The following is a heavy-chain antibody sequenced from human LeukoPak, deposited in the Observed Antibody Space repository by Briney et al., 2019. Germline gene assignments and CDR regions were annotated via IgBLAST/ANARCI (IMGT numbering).Heavy chain of an antibody. CDR3: ARDLGYYDSSGYTEPDAFDI. Sequence: GASVKVSCKASGYTFTSYGISWVRQAPGQGLEWMGWISAYNGNTNYAQKLQGRVTMTTDTSTSTAYMELRSLRSDDTAVYYCARDLGYYDSSGYTEPDAFDIWGQGTMVTVSS. J-gene: IGHJ3*02. CDR1: GYTFTSYG. D-gene: IGHD3-22*01. CDR2: ISAYNGNT. V-gene: IGHV1-18*01.